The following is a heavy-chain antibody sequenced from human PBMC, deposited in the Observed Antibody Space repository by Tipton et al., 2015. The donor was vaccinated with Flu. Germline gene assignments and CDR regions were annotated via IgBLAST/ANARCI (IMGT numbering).Heavy chain of an antibody. CDR1: GFTFSDYY. J-gene: IGHJ4*02. D-gene: IGHD2-2*01. CDR2: ISSSGSTI. CDR3: ARDGLGYCSSTSCPDY. V-gene: IGHV3-11*01. Sequence: SLRLSCAASGFTFSDYYMSWIRQAPGKGLEWVSYISSSGSTIYYADSVKGRFTISRDNAKNSLYLQMNSLRAEDTAVYYCARDGLGYCSSTSCPDYWGQGTLVTVSS.